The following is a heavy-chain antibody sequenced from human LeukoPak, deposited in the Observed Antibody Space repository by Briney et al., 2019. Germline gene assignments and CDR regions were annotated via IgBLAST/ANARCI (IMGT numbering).Heavy chain of an antibody. CDR3: ARDLRGTDAFDI. CDR2: IYYSGST. Sequence: SETLSLTCTVSGGSISSYYWSWIRQPPGKGLEWIGYIYYSGSTNYNPSLKSRVTISVDTSKNQFSLKLSSVTAADTAVYYCARDLRGTDAFDIWGQGTMVTVSS. V-gene: IGHV4-59*01. J-gene: IGHJ3*02. CDR1: GGSISSYY. D-gene: IGHD1-1*01.